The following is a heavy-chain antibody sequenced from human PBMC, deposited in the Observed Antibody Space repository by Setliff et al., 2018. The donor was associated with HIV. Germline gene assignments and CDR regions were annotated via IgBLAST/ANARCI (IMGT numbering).Heavy chain of an antibody. V-gene: IGHV4-31*03. CDR1: GGSISSGGYY. CDR3: ARGTSDYYDRSGYYSV. J-gene: IGHJ4*02. Sequence: PSETLSLTCTVSGGSISSGGYYWSWIRQHPGKGLEWIGYIYYSGSTYYNPSLESRVSISADTSKNQFSLKLSSVAAADTAMYYCARGTSDYYDRSGYYSVWGQGTLVTVSS. D-gene: IGHD3-22*01. CDR2: IYYSGST.